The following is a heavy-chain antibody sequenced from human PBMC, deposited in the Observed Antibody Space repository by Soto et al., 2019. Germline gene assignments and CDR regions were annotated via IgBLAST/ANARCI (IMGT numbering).Heavy chain of an antibody. V-gene: IGHV1-8*01. CDR2: MNPNSGNT. CDR1: GYTFTSYD. Sequence: ASVKVSCKASGYTFTSYDINWVRQATGQGLEWMGWMNPNSGNTGYAQKFQGRVTMTRNTSISTAYMELSSLRSEDTAVYYCARSLGYCSSTSCFPAWFDPWGQGTLVTVSS. CDR3: ARSLGYCSSTSCFPAWFDP. D-gene: IGHD2-2*01. J-gene: IGHJ5*02.